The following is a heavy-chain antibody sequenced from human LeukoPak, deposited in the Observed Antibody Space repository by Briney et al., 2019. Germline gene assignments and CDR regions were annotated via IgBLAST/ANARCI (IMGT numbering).Heavy chain of an antibody. CDR2: INHSGST. CDR1: GGSFSGYY. D-gene: IGHD3-10*01. CDR3: ARGRVTYHYGSGTRGNDMDV. J-gene: IGHJ6*04. Sequence: PSETLSHTCAVYGGSFSGYYWTCIRQSPGKGLEWIGEINHSGSTNYNPSLKGRVTISVDTSKNQFSLKLTSVTAADTAVYYCARGRVTYHYGSGTRGNDMDVWGKGTTVTVSS. V-gene: IGHV4-34*01.